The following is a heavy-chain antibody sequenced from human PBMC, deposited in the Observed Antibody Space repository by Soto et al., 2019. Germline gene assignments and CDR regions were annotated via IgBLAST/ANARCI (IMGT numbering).Heavy chain of an antibody. Sequence: ETLSLTCTVSGGSISSYYWSWIRQPPGKGLEWIGYIYYSGSTNYNPSLKSRVTISVDTSKNQFSLKLSSVTAADTAVYYCARAYYDILTGYSPFDYWGQGTLVTVSS. CDR1: GGSISSYY. D-gene: IGHD3-9*01. V-gene: IGHV4-59*01. CDR3: ARAYYDILTGYSPFDY. CDR2: IYYSGST. J-gene: IGHJ4*02.